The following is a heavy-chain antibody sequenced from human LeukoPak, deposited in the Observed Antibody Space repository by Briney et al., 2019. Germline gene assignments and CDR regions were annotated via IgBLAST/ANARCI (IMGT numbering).Heavy chain of an antibody. CDR1: GGSISSSNW. CDR3: ARVWVEVGNCSSTSGYGRKA. J-gene: IGHJ6*04. CDR2: IYHSGST. D-gene: IGHD2-2*01. V-gene: IGHV4-4*02. Sequence: PSGTLSLTCAVSGGSISSSNWWSWVRQPPGKGLEWIGEIYHSGSTNYNPSLKSRVTISVDKSKNQFSLKLRSVTAADTAGYYCARVWVEVGNCSSTSGYGRKAWGKGTTFTVSS.